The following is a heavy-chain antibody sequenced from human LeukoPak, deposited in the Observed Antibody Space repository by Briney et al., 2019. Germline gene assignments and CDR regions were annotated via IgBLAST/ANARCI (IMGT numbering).Heavy chain of an antibody. Sequence: GGFLRLSCAASGFTFDDYAMHWVRQAPGKGLEWVSGISWNSGNIGYADSVKGRFTISRDNAKNSLYLQMNSLRAEDTALYYCAKARGGFPRAFDIWGQGTMVTVSS. CDR1: GFTFDDYA. V-gene: IGHV3-9*01. CDR3: AKARGGFPRAFDI. D-gene: IGHD3-16*01. J-gene: IGHJ3*02. CDR2: ISWNSGNI.